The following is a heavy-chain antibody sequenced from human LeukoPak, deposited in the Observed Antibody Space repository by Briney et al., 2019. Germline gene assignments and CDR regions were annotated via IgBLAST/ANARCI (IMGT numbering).Heavy chain of an antibody. D-gene: IGHD4-17*01. CDR1: GGSFSGYY. Sequence: PSETLSLTCAVYGGSFSGYYWSWIRQPPGKGLEWIGEINHSGSTNYNPSLKSRVTISVDTSKNQFSLKLSSVTAADTAVYYCVTGGSPSTSTVTTFDYWGQGTLVTVSS. J-gene: IGHJ4*02. V-gene: IGHV4-34*01. CDR3: VTGGSPSTSTVTTFDY. CDR2: INHSGST.